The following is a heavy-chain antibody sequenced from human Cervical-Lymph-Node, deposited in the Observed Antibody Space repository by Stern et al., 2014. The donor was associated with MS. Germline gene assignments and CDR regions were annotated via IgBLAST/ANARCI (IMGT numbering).Heavy chain of an antibody. CDR3: ARGGDFKWAVRSQFFDY. V-gene: IGHV3-33*01. CDR1: GFTFRSYG. CDR2: VWDDGTTK. Sequence: VQLLESGGGVVQPGRSLRLSCAASGFTFRSYGIHWVRQAPGKGLEWVAVVWDDGTTKSYSDSVKGRFTISRDNPRQTVYLQMDNLRVEDTAIYFCARGGDFKWAVRSQFFDYWGQGTLITVSS. D-gene: IGHD1-26*01. J-gene: IGHJ4*02.